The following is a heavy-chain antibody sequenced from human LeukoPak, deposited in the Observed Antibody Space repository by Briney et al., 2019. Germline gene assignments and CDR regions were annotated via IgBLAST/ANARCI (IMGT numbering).Heavy chain of an antibody. CDR3: ARQTTLATDF. Sequence: EGSLRLSCAASGFTFSSYWMSWVRQAPGKGLEWVGLIYYDGTNKYYANSVKGRFTISRDNSKNTLFLQMNSLRVEDTAVYYCARQTTLATDFWGQGTLVTVSS. D-gene: IGHD1-7*01. CDR2: IYYDGTNK. J-gene: IGHJ4*02. V-gene: IGHV3-33*08. CDR1: GFTFSSYW.